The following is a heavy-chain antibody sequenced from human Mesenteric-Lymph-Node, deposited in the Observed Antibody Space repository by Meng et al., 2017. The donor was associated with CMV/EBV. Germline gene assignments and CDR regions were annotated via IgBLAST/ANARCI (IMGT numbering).Heavy chain of an antibody. D-gene: IGHD2-2*01. V-gene: IGHV4-39*07. Sequence: SETLSLTCTVSGGSISSSSYYWGWIRQPPGKGLEWIGSIYYSGSTYYNPSLKSRVTISVDTSKNQFSLKLSSVTAADTAVYYCARYCSSTSCYQDAFDIWGQGTTVTVSS. CDR3: ARYCSSTSCYQDAFDI. CDR1: GGSISSSSYY. CDR2: IYYSGST. J-gene: IGHJ3*02.